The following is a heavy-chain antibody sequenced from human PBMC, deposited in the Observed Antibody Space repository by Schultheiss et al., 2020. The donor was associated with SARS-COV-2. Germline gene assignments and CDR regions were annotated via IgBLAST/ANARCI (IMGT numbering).Heavy chain of an antibody. J-gene: IGHJ6*03. CDR2: IYHSGST. Sequence: SETLSLTCAVSGYSISSGYYWGWIRQPPGKGLEWIGSIYHSGSTYYNPSLKSRVTISVDTSKNQFSLKLSSVTAADTAVYYCARVVYGAMAYYHYYYMDVWGKGTTVTVSS. D-gene: IGHD4/OR15-4a*01. V-gene: IGHV4-38-2*01. CDR3: ARVVYGAMAYYHYYYMDV. CDR1: GYSISSGYY.